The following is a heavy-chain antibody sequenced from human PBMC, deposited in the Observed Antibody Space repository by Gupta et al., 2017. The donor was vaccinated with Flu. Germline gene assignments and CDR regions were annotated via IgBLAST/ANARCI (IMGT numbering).Heavy chain of an antibody. Sequence: QVQLVQSGPEGKKAGASVKVSCQLFGNTVTEVHIHWVRQAPGKGLEWMGGFDPEDGETIYAQKFQGRVTMTEDTSTDTAYMELSSLRSEDTAMFYCVTDSSGFNDAFDIWGQGTLVTVSS. CDR1: GNTVTEVH. J-gene: IGHJ3*02. V-gene: IGHV1-24*01. D-gene: IGHD3-22*01. CDR2: FDPEDGET. CDR3: VTDSSGFNDAFDI.